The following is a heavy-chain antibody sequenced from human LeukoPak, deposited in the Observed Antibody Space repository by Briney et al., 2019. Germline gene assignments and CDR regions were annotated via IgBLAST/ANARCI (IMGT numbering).Heavy chain of an antibody. CDR2: ISGSAGST. CDR1: GFPFSSYA. V-gene: IGHV3-23*01. D-gene: IGHD5-12*01. Sequence: GGSLRLSCAASGFPFSSYALNWVRQAPGKGLEWVSTISGSAGSTYYADSVKGRFTISRDNSKNTLYVQMNSLRAEDTAIYYCAKGSPGFYYYMDVWGRGTTVTVSS. J-gene: IGHJ6*03. CDR3: AKGSPGFYYYMDV.